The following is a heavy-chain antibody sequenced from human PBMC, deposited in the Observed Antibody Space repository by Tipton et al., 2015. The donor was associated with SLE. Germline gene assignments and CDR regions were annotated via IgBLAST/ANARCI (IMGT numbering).Heavy chain of an antibody. J-gene: IGHJ4*02. V-gene: IGHV4-4*02. CDR2: IYYSGTT. CDR3: VRDRGGSFSVYFDY. CDR1: GVSIYSSNW. D-gene: IGHD1-26*01. Sequence: SLRLSCAVSGVSIYSSNWWTWVRQPPGKGLEWIGSIYYSGTTYYNPSLKSRVTVSVDTSKNQFSLNLTSVTAADTAVYYCVRDRGGSFSVYFDYRGQGTLVTVSS.